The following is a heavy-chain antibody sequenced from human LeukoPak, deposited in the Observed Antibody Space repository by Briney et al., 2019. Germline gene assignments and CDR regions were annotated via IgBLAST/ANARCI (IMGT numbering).Heavy chain of an antibody. CDR2: ISAFNGNT. J-gene: IGHJ4*02. CDR3: ARGGTVVDTANPFDF. CDR1: GGTFSSYT. Sequence: ASVKVSCKASGGTFSSYTISWVRQAPGQGLEWMGWISAFNGNTSYAQKLQGRITMTTDTSTSTVYMELRSLRSDDTAVYYCARGGTVVDTANPFDFWGQGTLVTVSS. D-gene: IGHD5-18*01. V-gene: IGHV1-18*01.